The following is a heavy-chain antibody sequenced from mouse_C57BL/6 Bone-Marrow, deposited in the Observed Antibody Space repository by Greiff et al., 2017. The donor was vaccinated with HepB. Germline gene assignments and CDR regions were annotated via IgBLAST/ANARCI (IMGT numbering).Heavy chain of an antibody. J-gene: IGHJ2*01. Sequence: VKLMESGAELARPGASVKLSCKASGYTFTSYGISWVKQRTGQGLEWIGEIYPRSGNTYYNEKFKGKATLTADKSSSTAYMELRSLTSEDSAVYFCARRAGRFDYWGQGTTLTVSS. D-gene: IGHD3-1*01. CDR3: ARRAGRFDY. CDR1: GYTFTSYG. CDR2: IYPRSGNT. V-gene: IGHV1-81*01.